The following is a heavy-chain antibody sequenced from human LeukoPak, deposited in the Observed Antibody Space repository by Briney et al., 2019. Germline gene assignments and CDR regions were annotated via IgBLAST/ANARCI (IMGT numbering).Heavy chain of an antibody. V-gene: IGHV3-21*01. CDR1: GFTLSSYS. D-gene: IGHD5-18*01. CDR2: ISSSSSYI. J-gene: IGHJ4*02. Sequence: KSGGSLRLSCAASGFTLSSYSMNWVRQAPGKGLEWVSSISSSSSYIYYADSVKGRFTISRDNAKNSLYLQMNSLRAEDTAVYYCARGDTWIQLWLLDYWGQGTLVTVSS. CDR3: ARGDTWIQLWLLDY.